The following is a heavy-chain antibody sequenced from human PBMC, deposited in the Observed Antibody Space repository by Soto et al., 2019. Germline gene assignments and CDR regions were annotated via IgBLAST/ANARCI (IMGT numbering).Heavy chain of an antibody. V-gene: IGHV1-69*13. CDR2: IIPIFGTA. J-gene: IGHJ4*02. D-gene: IGHD2-15*01. CDR3: AREGEDCSGGSCYPSGFDY. CDR1: GGTFSISA. Sequence: GASVKVSCKASGGTFSISAISWVRQAPGQGLEWMGGIIPIFGTANYAQKFQGRVTITADESTSTAYMELSSLRSEDTAVYYCAREGEDCSGGSCYPSGFDYWGQGTLVTVSS.